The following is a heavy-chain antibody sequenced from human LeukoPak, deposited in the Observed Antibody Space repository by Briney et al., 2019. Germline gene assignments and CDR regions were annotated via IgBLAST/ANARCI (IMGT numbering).Heavy chain of an antibody. CDR1: GISFRNYA. V-gene: IGHV3-23*01. J-gene: IGHJ4*02. Sequence: GGSLRLSCVASGISFRNYAMSWVRQAPARGPEWVSSRRGNDETFYADSVKGRFTLSRDDSRNTVYLQLNNLRVEDTAIYYCARASWVSDPDAVRWGQGTQVTVSS. CDR3: ARASWVSDPDAVR. D-gene: IGHD3-10*01. CDR2: RRGNDET.